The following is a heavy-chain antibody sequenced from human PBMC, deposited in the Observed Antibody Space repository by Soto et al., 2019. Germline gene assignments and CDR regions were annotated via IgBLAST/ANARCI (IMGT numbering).Heavy chain of an antibody. Sequence: GSLRLSCAASGFTFSSYWMSWVRQAPGKGLEWVSYISSSGSTIYYADSVKGRFTISRDNAKNSLYLQMNSLRAEDTAVYYCASVASIPHDAFDIWGQGTMVTVSS. J-gene: IGHJ3*02. CDR1: GFTFSSYW. V-gene: IGHV3-48*04. CDR2: ISSSGSTI. CDR3: ASVASIPHDAFDI. D-gene: IGHD6-19*01.